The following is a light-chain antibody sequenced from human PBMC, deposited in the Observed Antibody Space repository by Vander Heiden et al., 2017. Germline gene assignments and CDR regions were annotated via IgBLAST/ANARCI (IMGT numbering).Light chain of an antibody. CDR2: AAS. CDR1: QSFSSY. J-gene: IGKJ3*01. CDR3: QQSDSTPFT. V-gene: IGKV1-39*01. Sequence: DIQMTQSPSSLSASVGDRVTITCRASQSFSSYLNWYQQKPGKAPKLLIYAASSLQSGVPSRFNGSGSGTDFTLTISRLQPEDFATYYCQQSDSTPFTFGHGTKVDIK.